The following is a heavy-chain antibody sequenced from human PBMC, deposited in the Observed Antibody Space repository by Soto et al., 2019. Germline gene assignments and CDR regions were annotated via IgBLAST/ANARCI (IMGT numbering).Heavy chain of an antibody. CDR3: ARSQFLEWLLAPHAFDI. D-gene: IGHD3-3*01. CDR1: GYRFTSYW. J-gene: IGHJ3*02. Sequence: AGESLKISCKGSGYRFTSYWIGWVRQMPGKGLEWMGIIYPGDSDTRYSPSFQGQVTISADKSISTAYLQWSSLKASDTAMYYCARSQFLEWLLAPHAFDIWGQGTMVTVSS. V-gene: IGHV5-51*01. CDR2: IYPGDSDT.